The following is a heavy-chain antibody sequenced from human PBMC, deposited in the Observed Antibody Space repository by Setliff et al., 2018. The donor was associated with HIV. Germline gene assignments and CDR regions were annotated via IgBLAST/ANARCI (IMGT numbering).Heavy chain of an antibody. CDR3: ARFAVDGTKWSDP. V-gene: IGHV1-18*01. D-gene: IGHD6-19*01. J-gene: IGHJ5*02. Sequence: ASVKVSCKASGYTFTSYGISWVRQAPGQGLEWMGWISAYNGNTNYAQQLQGRVTLTTETSTSTAYMELRSLRSDDTAVYYCARFAVDGTKWSDPWGQGSLVAVSS. CDR1: GYTFTSYG. CDR2: ISAYNGNT.